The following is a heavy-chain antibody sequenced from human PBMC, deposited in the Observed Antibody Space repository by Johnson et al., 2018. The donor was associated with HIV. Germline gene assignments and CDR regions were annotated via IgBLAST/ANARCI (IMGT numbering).Heavy chain of an antibody. CDR3: ARERYGSQAIDACDI. V-gene: IGHV3-30-3*01. CDR2: IPYHGRNK. CDR1: GFTFSRYA. Sequence: QVQLVESGGGVVQPGRSLRLSCAPSGFTFSRYAMHWVRQAPGKGLEWVAVIPYHGRNKYYADSVKGRFTISRDNSKNTLYRQMTRLRTEETAVYYGARERYGSQAIDACDIWGQGTLVTVSA. D-gene: IGHD2-15*01. J-gene: IGHJ3*02.